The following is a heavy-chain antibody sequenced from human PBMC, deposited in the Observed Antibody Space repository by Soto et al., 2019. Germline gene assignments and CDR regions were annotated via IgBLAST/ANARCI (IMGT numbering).Heavy chain of an antibody. CDR1: GYIFSNYG. V-gene: IGHV1-18*01. CDR2: ISIYVSYS. D-gene: IGHD6-13*01. J-gene: IGHJ5*01. Sequence: VQLVQSGAELKMPGASVKVSCKTSGYIFSNYGLTWVRQAPGQGLEWMGWISIYVSYSHSSPRFHDRLIMTTDTTTTTAFMELRNLRIDHTAVYFCAKNSSSDWLDSWGQGTLITVSS. CDR3: AKNSSSDWLDS.